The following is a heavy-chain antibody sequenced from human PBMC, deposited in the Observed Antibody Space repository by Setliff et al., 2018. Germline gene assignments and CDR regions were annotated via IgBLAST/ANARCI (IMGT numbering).Heavy chain of an antibody. CDR2: IRGRTDNYAT. Sequence: PGESLKISCAASGFSFSGSAVYWVRQASVKGLEWIGRIRGRTDNYATAYAASVRGRFTISRDDSKNTAYLQMNSLKTEDTVVYYCTFARDGYDVFDIWGQGTMVTVSS. D-gene: IGHD5-18*01. J-gene: IGHJ3*02. V-gene: IGHV3-73*01. CDR1: GFSFSGSA. CDR3: TFARDGYDVFDI.